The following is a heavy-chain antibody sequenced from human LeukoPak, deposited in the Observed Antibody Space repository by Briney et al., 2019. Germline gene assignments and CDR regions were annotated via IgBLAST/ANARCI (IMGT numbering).Heavy chain of an antibody. CDR1: GYTFTGYY. CDR3: ARVDYGSQWGYGMDV. CDR2: INPNSGGT. V-gene: IGHV1-2*02. D-gene: IGHD3-10*01. Sequence: GASVKVSCKASGYTFTGYYMHWVRQAPGQGLEWMGWINPNSGGTNYAQKFQGRVTMTRDTSISTAYMELSRLRSDDTDVYYCARVDYGSQWGYGMDVWGQGTTVTVSS. J-gene: IGHJ6*02.